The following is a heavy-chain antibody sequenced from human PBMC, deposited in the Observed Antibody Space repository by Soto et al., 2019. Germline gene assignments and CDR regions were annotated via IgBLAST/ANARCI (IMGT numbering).Heavy chain of an antibody. CDR1: GFTFSSYG. CDR3: AKVNWELHRCFDY. Sequence: GGSLRLSCAASGFTFSSYGMHWVRQAPGKGLEWLSVIGCGGGSKYYADSVKGRFTISRDNSKNTLYLQMNSLRAEDTAVYYCAKVNWELHRCFDYWGQGTLVTVSS. J-gene: IGHJ4*02. CDR2: IGCGGGSK. D-gene: IGHD1-26*01. V-gene: IGHV3-23*01.